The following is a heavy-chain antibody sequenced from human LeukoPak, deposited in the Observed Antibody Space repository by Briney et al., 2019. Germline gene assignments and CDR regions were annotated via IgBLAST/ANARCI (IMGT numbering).Heavy chain of an antibody. Sequence: ASVKVSCKASGGTFSSYAISWVRQAPGQGLEWMGRIIPILGIANYAQKFQGRVTITADKSTSTAYMELSSLRSEDTAVYYCAALLSDIYDSSGYWYYFDYWGQGTLVTVSS. CDR3: AALLSDIYDSSGYWYYFDY. CDR2: IIPILGIA. CDR1: GGTFSSYA. J-gene: IGHJ4*02. D-gene: IGHD3-22*01. V-gene: IGHV1-69*04.